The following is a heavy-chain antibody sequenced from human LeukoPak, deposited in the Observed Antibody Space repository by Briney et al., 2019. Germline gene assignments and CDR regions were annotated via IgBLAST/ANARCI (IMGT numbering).Heavy chain of an antibody. D-gene: IGHD2-2*03. J-gene: IGHJ3*02. V-gene: IGHV1-2*02. CDR2: INPNSGGA. Sequence: ASVKVSCKASGYTFTGYYMHWVRQAPGQGLEWMGWINPNSGGANYAQKFQGRVTMTRDTSISTAYMELSRLRSDDTAVYYCARELDIVVVPAAPLDGDAFDIWGQGTMVTVSS. CDR3: ARELDIVVVPAAPLDGDAFDI. CDR1: GYTFTGYY.